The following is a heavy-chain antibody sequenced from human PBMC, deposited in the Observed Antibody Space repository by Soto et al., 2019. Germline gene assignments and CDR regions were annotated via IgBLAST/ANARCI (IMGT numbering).Heavy chain of an antibody. CDR1: GYTCTSSG. Sequence: QVQLVQSGAEVKKPGASVKVSCKASGYTCTSSGISWVRPAPGQELEWMGWLSADNGNTNNAQKLQLRVTMTTDTYTSTGYMALRSLSSDDTAVYYCARSTDGFDPWGQGTLVTVSS. J-gene: IGHJ5*02. CDR2: LSADNGNT. D-gene: IGHD4-17*01. CDR3: ARSTDGFDP. V-gene: IGHV1-18*01.